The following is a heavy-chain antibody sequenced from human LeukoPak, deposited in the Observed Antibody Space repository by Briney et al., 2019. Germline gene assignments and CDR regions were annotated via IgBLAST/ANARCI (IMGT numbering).Heavy chain of an antibody. V-gene: IGHV3-74*01. CDR2: INSDGRST. CDR1: GFTFSSYW. CDR3: AGHNVVMIYYYYGMDV. D-gene: IGHD3-22*01. Sequence: GGSLRLSCAASGFTFSSYWMHWVRQAPGKGLVWVSRINSDGRSTTYADSVKGRFTISRDNAKNSLYLQMNSLRAEDTAVYYCAGHNVVMIYYYYGMDVWGQGTTVTVSS. J-gene: IGHJ6*02.